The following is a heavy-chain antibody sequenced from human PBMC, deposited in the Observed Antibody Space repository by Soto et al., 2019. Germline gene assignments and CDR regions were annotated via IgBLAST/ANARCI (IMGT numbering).Heavy chain of an antibody. D-gene: IGHD5-12*01. J-gene: IGHJ5*02. Sequence: PGESLKISCKSSGYTFSSYWIGWVRQMPGKGLEWMGFIFPSDSDTRYRPSFQGQVTISVDKSISTAFLQWDALKPSDSAMYYCARLDSQNTGYLVACGQGTPVTVSS. V-gene: IGHV5-51*01. CDR1: GYTFSSYW. CDR2: IFPSDSDT. CDR3: ARLDSQNTGYLVA.